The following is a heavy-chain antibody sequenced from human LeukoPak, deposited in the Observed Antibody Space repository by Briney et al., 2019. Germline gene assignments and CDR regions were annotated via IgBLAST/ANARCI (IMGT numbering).Heavy chain of an antibody. CDR1: GGSVSNYY. J-gene: IGHJ5*02. Sequence: SSETLSLTCTVSGGSVSNYYWSWIRQPAGKGLEWIGRIYTSGSTNYNPSLKSRVTMSVDTSKNQFSLKLSSVTAADTAVYYCARGPPLAYCGGDCYSDWFDPWGQGTLVTVPS. D-gene: IGHD2-21*02. CDR2: IYTSGST. CDR3: ARGPPLAYCGGDCYSDWFDP. V-gene: IGHV4-4*07.